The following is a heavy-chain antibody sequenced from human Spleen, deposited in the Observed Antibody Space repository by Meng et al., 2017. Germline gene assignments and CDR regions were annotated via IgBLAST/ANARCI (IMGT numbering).Heavy chain of an antibody. J-gene: IGHJ4*02. CDR2: IYYSGST. CDR1: GGSISSYY. Sequence: SETLSLTCTVSGGSISSYYWSWIRQPPGKELEWIGYIYYSGSTNYNPSLKSRVTISVDTSKNQFSLKLSSVTAADTAVYYCAGSIVGATGVDYWGQGTLVTVSS. V-gene: IGHV4-59*01. D-gene: IGHD1-26*01. CDR3: AGSIVGATGVDY.